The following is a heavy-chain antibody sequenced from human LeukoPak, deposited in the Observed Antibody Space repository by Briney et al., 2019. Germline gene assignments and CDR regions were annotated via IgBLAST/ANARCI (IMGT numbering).Heavy chain of an antibody. J-gene: IGHJ4*02. D-gene: IGHD2/OR15-2a*01. CDR1: GASVSSSH. CDR2: LSYTGKT. Sequence: SETLSLTCVVSGASVSSSHWNWIRQLPGKGLEWIGCLSYTGKTDYNPSLTSRVTISLDTSKNQVSLKLRFVTAADTAVYYCSEGYFEPFAHWGQGILVTVSS. V-gene: IGHV4-59*02. CDR3: SEGYFEPFAH.